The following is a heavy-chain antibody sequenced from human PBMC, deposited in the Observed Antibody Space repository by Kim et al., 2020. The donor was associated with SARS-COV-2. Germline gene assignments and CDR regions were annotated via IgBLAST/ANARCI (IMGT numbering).Heavy chain of an antibody. CDR3: ARGVYGSGSEGGFGMDV. D-gene: IGHD3-10*01. V-gene: IGHV1-46*01. CDR1: GYTFTSYN. Sequence: ASVKVSCKTSGYTFTSYNMHWVRQAPGQGVEWMGIINPSGGSTSYAQKFQGRVIMTRDTSTSTVYMELSSLRSEDTAVYYCARGVYGSGSEGGFGMDVWGQGPTVTVSS. J-gene: IGHJ6*02. CDR2: INPSGGST.